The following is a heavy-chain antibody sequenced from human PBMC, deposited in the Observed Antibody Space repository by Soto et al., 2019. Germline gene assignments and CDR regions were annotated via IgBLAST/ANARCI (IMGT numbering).Heavy chain of an antibody. CDR1: GYSFTDYH. CDR3: ARGDSTDCSNGVCSFFYNHDMDV. CDR2: INPKSGGT. J-gene: IGHJ6*02. V-gene: IGHV1-2*04. D-gene: IGHD2-8*01. Sequence: GSVKVSCEASGYSFTDYHIHWVRQAPGQGLEWLGRINPKSGGTSTAQKFQGWVTMTTDTSISTASMELTRLTSDDTAIYYCARGDSTDCSNGVCSFFYNHDMDVWGQGTTVTVS.